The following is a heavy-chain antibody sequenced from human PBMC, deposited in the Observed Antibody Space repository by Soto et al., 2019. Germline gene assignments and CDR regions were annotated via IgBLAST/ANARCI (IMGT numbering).Heavy chain of an antibody. D-gene: IGHD6-13*01. J-gene: IGHJ4*02. CDR2: ISGSGGST. CDR3: AKDWIAATGTRGLFDY. CDR1: GFTFSSYA. V-gene: IGHV3-23*01. Sequence: EVQLLESGGGLVQPGGSLRLSCAASGFTFSSYAMSWVHQAPGKGLEWVSAISGSGGSTYYADSVKGRFTISRDNSKNTLYLQMNSLRAEDTALYYCAKDWIAATGTRGLFDYWGQGTLVTVSS.